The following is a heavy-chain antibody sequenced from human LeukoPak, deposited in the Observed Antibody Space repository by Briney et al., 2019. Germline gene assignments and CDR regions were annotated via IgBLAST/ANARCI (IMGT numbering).Heavy chain of an antibody. Sequence: ASVKVSCKASGYTFTSYAMNWVRRAPGQGLEWMGWINTNTENPAYAQGFTGRFVFSLDISVSTAYLQISSLKAEDTAVYYCARMGYCTRATCGGAFDFWGQGTPVTVSS. J-gene: IGHJ4*02. D-gene: IGHD2-8*01. CDR1: GYTFTSYA. CDR3: ARMGYCTRATCGGAFDF. CDR2: INTNTENP. V-gene: IGHV7-4-1*02.